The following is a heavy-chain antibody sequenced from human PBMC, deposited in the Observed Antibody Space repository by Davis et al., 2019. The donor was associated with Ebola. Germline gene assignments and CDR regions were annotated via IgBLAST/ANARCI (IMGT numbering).Heavy chain of an antibody. CDR3: ARDFFMTTVTTPFDN. V-gene: IGHV3-11*06. Sequence: GESLKISCAASGFTFSDYYMSWIRQAPGKGLEWVSYISSSSSYTNYADSVKGRFTISRDNSKNTLFLQLNSLRAEDTAIYYCARDFFMTTVTTPFDNWGQGSLVIVSS. CDR1: GFTFSDYY. CDR2: ISSSSSYT. J-gene: IGHJ4*02. D-gene: IGHD4-17*01.